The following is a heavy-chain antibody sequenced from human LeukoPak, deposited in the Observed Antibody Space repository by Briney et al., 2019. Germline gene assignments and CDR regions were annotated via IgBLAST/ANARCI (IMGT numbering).Heavy chain of an antibody. V-gene: IGHV4-61*05. CDR3: ARVRPHDWFDP. Sequence: SETLSLTCTVSGGSISSSSYYWGWIRQPPGKGLEWIGYIYYSGSTNYNPSLKSRVTISVDTSKNQFSLKLSSVTAADTAVYYCARVRPHDWFDPWGQGTLVTVSS. CDR1: GGSISSSSYY. J-gene: IGHJ5*02. CDR2: IYYSGST.